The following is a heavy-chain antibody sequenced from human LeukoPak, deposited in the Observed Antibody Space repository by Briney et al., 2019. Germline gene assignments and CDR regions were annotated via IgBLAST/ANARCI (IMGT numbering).Heavy chain of an antibody. J-gene: IGHJ4*02. CDR2: ISYDGTWK. V-gene: IGHV3-30-3*01. Sequence: GGSLRLSCAASGLTFSTYAMHWARQAPGKGLEWVAVISYDGTWKNYADPAKGRFTISRDNSKNTVYLQINSLRAEDAALYYCAITLSYSSGWVYWGQGTLVTVSS. CDR3: AITLSYSSGWVY. CDR1: GLTFSTYA. D-gene: IGHD6-19*01.